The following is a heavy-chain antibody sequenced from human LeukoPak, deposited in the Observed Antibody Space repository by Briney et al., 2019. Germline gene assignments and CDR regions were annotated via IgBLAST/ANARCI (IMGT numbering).Heavy chain of an antibody. D-gene: IGHD6-13*01. V-gene: IGHV3-66*01. CDR3: ARGARIAAAGDFDY. CDR2: TYSGGST. CDR1: GFTVSSNY. Sequence: HPGGSLRLSCAASGFTVSSNYMSWVRQAPGKGLEWVSVTYSGGSTYYADSVKGRFTISRDNSKNTLYLQMNSLRAEDTAVYYCARGARIAAAGDFDYWGQGTLVTVSS. J-gene: IGHJ4*02.